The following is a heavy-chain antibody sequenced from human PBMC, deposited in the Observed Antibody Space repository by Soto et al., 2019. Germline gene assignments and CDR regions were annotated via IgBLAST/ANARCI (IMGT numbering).Heavy chain of an antibody. V-gene: IGHV4-39*01. CDR2: IYYSGST. J-gene: IGHJ4*02. D-gene: IGHD3-9*01. CDR1: GGSISSSSYY. CDR3: ARGYHYDILTGYYPFDY. Sequence: QLQLQESGPGLVKPSETLSLTCTVSGGSISSSSYYWGWIRQPPGKGLEWIGSIYYSGSTYYNPSLKSRVTISGDTSKNQFSLKLSSVTAADTAVYYCARGYHYDILTGYYPFDYWGQGTLVTVSS.